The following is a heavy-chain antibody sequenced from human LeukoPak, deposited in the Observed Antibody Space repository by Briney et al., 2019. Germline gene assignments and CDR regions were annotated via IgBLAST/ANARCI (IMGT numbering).Heavy chain of an antibody. CDR3: ARGGHLMPGTTSDLLATFDY. CDR1: GYTFTSYY. J-gene: IGHJ4*02. Sequence: ASVKVSCKASGYTFTSYYMHWVRQAPGRGLEWMGIINPCGGSTSYAQQFQGRVTMTRDTYTSTVYMELSSLRSEDTAAYYCARGGHLMPGTTSDLLATFDYWGQGTLVTVSS. CDR2: INPCGGST. D-gene: IGHD1-1*01. V-gene: IGHV1-46*01.